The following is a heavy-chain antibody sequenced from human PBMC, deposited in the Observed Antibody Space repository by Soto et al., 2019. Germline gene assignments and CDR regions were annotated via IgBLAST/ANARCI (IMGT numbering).Heavy chain of an antibody. CDR1: GFTFSSYA. J-gene: IGHJ5*02. D-gene: IGHD3-10*01. CDR3: AGAGHP. Sequence: QVQLVESGGGVVQPGRSLRLSCAASGFTFSSYAMHWVRQAPGKGLEWVAVISYDGSNKYYADSVKGRFTISRDNSKNTLYLQMSSLIAEATAVYYFAGAGHPWGQGTLVTVSS. CDR2: ISYDGSNK. V-gene: IGHV3-30-3*01.